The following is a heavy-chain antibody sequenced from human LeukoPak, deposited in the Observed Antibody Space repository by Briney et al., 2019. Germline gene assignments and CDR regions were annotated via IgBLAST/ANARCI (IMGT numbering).Heavy chain of an antibody. Sequence: SGTLSLTCAVSGGSISSSNWWSWVRQPPGKGLEWIGEIYHSGSTNYNPSLKSRVTISVDKSKNQLSLKLSSVTAADTAVYYCARTMGIAAAGVDYWGQGTLVTVSS. J-gene: IGHJ4*02. CDR2: IYHSGST. CDR1: GGSISSSNW. D-gene: IGHD6-13*01. CDR3: ARTMGIAAAGVDY. V-gene: IGHV4-4*02.